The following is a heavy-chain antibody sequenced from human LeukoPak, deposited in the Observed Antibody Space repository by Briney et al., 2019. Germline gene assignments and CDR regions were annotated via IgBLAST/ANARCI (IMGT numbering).Heavy chain of an antibody. Sequence: GGSLRLSCAASGFTFSSYGMNWVRQAPGKGLEWVSYISSSSSTIYYADSVKGRFTISRDNAKNSLYLQMNSLRAEDTAVYYCARGGFDFVWGSYRPLDYWGQGTLVTVSS. D-gene: IGHD3-16*02. CDR1: GFTFSSYG. V-gene: IGHV3-48*01. CDR3: ARGGFDFVWGSYRPLDY. CDR2: ISSSSSTI. J-gene: IGHJ4*02.